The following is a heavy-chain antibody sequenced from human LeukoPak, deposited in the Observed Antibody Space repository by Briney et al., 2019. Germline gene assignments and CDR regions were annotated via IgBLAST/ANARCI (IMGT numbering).Heavy chain of an antibody. J-gene: IGHJ4*02. CDR3: AKLATVNDY. CDR2: ISGSGGST. CDR1: GFTVSSNY. D-gene: IGHD5-12*01. Sequence: GGSLRLSCAASGFTVSSNYMSWVRQAPGKGLEWGSVISGSGGSTYYADSVKGRFTISRDNSKNTLYLQMNSLRAEDTAVYYCAKLATVNDYWGRGTLVTVSS. V-gene: IGHV3-23*01.